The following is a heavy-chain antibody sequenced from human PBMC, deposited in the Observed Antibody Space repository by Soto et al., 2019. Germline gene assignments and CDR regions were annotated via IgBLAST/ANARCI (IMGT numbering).Heavy chain of an antibody. CDR2: IVPTLRIT. CDR3: APAKYGAGRVGVSF. CDR1: GGTSTIYT. D-gene: IGHD1-26*01. Sequence: QVQLVQSGPEAKKPGSSLKVSCETSGGTSTIYTITWVRQAPGQGLEWMGRIVPTLRITNYAQEFQGRFTSPSDIATNTARMVLSSLPPRDSAVYYCAPAKYGAGRVGVSFWGQGPPVTVSS. J-gene: IGHJ4*02. V-gene: IGHV1-69*02.